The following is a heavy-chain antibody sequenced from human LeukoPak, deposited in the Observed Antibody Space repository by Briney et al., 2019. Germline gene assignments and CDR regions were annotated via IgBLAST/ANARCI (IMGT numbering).Heavy chain of an antibody. Sequence: PSETLSLTCTVSGGSISSYYWSWIRQPAGKGLEWIGRIYTSGSTNYNPSLKSRVTMSVDTSKNQFSLKLSSVTAADTTVYYCARDPLSARSSWYLRGAFDIWGQGTMVTVSS. D-gene: IGHD6-13*01. CDR3: ARDPLSARSSWYLRGAFDI. CDR1: GGSISSYY. V-gene: IGHV4-4*07. CDR2: IYTSGST. J-gene: IGHJ3*02.